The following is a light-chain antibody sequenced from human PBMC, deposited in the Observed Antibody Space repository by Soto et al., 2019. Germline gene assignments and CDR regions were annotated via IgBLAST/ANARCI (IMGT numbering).Light chain of an antibody. CDR3: QQYGRSSWT. J-gene: IGKJ1*01. CDR2: GAS. Sequence: EIVLTQSPGTLSLSPGERATLSCRASQSVSNSYLAWYQQKPGQAPRLLIYGASSRATGIPDRFSGSGSGTDFTLIISRLEPEDFAVYYCQQYGRSSWTFGHGTKVEIK. V-gene: IGKV3-20*01. CDR1: QSVSNSY.